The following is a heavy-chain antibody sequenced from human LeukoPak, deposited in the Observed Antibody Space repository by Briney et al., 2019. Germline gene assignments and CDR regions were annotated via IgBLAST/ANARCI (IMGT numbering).Heavy chain of an antibody. D-gene: IGHD6-13*01. Sequence: SETLSLTCAVSGGSFSGHYWNWTRQPPGKGLEWIGEINHGGSTNYNPSLKSRVTISVDTSQNQFSLRLSSVTAADTAVYYCARGRYVTTRGGAAAGFLDYWGQGTLVTVST. J-gene: IGHJ4*02. CDR3: ARGRYVTTRGGAAAGFLDY. V-gene: IGHV4-34*01. CDR1: GGSFSGHY. CDR2: INHGGST.